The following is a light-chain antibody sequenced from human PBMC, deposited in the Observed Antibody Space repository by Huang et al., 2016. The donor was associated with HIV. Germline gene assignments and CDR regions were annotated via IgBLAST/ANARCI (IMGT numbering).Light chain of an antibody. Sequence: IVMTQSPVTLSVSPGERATLSCRASAGVSNNVAWYQQRPGQSPRLLIHGASTRHTGVPAKFSGRGSGTEFNLTITNLQPEDSAVYYCQHYNNWPPWTFGPGTQVEI. CDR2: GAS. V-gene: IGKV3D-15*01. CDR1: AGVSNN. J-gene: IGKJ1*01. CDR3: QHYNNWPPWT.